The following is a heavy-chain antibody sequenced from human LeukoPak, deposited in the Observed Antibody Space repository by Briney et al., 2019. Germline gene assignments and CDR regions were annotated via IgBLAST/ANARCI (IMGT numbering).Heavy chain of an antibody. CDR1: GYTFTGYY. CDR2: INPNSGGT. V-gene: IGHV1-2*02. Sequence: ASVKVSCKASGYTFTGYYMHWVRQAPGQGLEWMGWINPNSGGTIYAQKFQGRVTMTEDTSTDTAYMELSSLRSEDTAVYYCATDPPARDCTNGVCLNYWGQGTLVTVSS. D-gene: IGHD2-8*01. CDR3: ATDPPARDCTNGVCLNY. J-gene: IGHJ4*02.